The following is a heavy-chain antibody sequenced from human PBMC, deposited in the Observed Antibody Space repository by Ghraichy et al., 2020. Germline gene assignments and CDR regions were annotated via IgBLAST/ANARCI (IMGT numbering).Heavy chain of an antibody. Sequence: SVKVSCKASGGTFSSYAISWVRQAPGQGLEWMGGIIPIFGTANYAQKFQGRVTITADESTSTAYMELSSLRSEDTAVYYCARSAAAAGTHRQTQTTDYYYDYGRDVWGQGTTVTVTS. D-gene: IGHD6-13*01. V-gene: IGHV1-69*13. CDR2: IIPIFGTA. CDR3: ARSAAAAGTHRQTQTTDYYYDYGRDV. J-gene: IGHJ6*02. CDR1: GGTFSSYA.